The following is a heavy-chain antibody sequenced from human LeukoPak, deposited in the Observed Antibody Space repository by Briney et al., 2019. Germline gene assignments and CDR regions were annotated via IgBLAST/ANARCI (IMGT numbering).Heavy chain of an antibody. CDR3: ARSSDQHYDSSGYTMGY. CDR1: GYTFTSYD. CDR2: MNPNSGNT. Sequence: ASVKVSCKASGYTFTSYDINWVRQATGQGLEWMGWMNPNSGNTGYAQKFQGRVTMTRNTSISTAYMELSSLRSEDTAVYYCARSSDQHYDSSGYTMGYWGQGTLVTVSS. V-gene: IGHV1-8*01. J-gene: IGHJ4*02. D-gene: IGHD3-22*01.